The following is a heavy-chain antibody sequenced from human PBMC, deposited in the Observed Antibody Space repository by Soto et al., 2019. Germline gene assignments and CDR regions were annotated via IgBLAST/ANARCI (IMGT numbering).Heavy chain of an antibody. V-gene: IGHV1-69*13. CDR3: ARGSPVVTPPYYYYYGMDV. CDR1: GGTFSSYA. D-gene: IGHD2-15*01. J-gene: IGHJ6*02. CDR2: IIPIFGTA. Sequence: SVKVSCKASGGTFSSYAISWVRQAPGQGLEWMGGIIPIFGTANYAQKFQGRVTITADESTSTAYMELSSLRSEDTAVYYCARGSPVVTPPYYYYYGMDVWGQGTTVTVSS.